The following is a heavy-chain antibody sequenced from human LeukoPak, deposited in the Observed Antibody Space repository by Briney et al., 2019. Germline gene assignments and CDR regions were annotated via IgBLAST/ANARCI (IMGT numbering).Heavy chain of an antibody. V-gene: IGHV1-46*01. J-gene: IGHJ4*02. D-gene: IGHD3-22*01. CDR2: INPSGGST. CDR3: ARGDTSGYYFDF. Sequence: ASVTVSCKASGYIFTSYYIDWVRQAPGQGLEWMGIINPSGGSTTHAQKFQGRLIMTKDTSTTTVYMELSSLRSEDTAVYYCARGDTSGYYFDFWGQGTLVTVSS. CDR1: GYIFTSYY.